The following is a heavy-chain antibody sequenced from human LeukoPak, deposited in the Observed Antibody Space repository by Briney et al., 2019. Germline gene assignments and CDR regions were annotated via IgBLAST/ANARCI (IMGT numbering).Heavy chain of an antibody. V-gene: IGHV3-23*01. J-gene: IGHJ4*02. D-gene: IGHD2-15*01. CDR2: ISGSGGST. CDR1: GFTFSSYA. Sequence: GGSLRLSCAASGFTFSSYAMSWVRQAPGKGLEWVSAISGSGGSTYYADSVKGGFTISRDNSKNTLYLQMNSLRAEDTAVYYCAKDLGYCSGGSCYLFDYWGQGTLVTVSS. CDR3: AKDLGYCSGGSCYLFDY.